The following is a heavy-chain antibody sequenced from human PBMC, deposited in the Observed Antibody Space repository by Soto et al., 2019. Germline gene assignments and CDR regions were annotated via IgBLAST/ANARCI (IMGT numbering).Heavy chain of an antibody. V-gene: IGHV1-69*12. CDR3: ARDKDRLQLGGNYYYILDV. CDR2: IMPVFSTP. J-gene: IGHJ6*02. Sequence: QVQLVQSGAEVKKPGSSVKVSCKTSGGTFSTSAISWVRQAPGQGLEWVGGIMPVFSTPDYAQNFQGRVTITAEDSTTTAYLELTSIRADDTAVYYCARDKDRLQLGGNYYYILDVWGQGTAITVYS. CDR1: GGTFSTSA. D-gene: IGHD1-1*01.